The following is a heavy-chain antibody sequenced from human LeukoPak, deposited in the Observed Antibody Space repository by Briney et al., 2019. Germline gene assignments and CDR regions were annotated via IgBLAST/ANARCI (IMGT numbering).Heavy chain of an antibody. CDR1: GGTFSSYA. Sequence: SVKVSCKASGGTFSSYAISWVRQAPGQGLEWMGGIIPIFGTANYAQKFQGRVTITADESTSTAYMELSSLRAEDTAVYYCAKGPYYDILTGYYKEGFDYWGQGTLVTVSS. CDR2: IIPIFGTA. D-gene: IGHD3-9*01. CDR3: AKGPYYDILTGYYKEGFDY. V-gene: IGHV1-69*01. J-gene: IGHJ4*02.